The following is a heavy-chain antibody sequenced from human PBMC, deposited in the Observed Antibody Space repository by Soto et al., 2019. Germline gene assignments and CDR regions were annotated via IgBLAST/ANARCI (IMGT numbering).Heavy chain of an antibody. CDR2: INAGNGNT. D-gene: IGHD1-20*01. J-gene: IGHJ4*02. CDR1: GYTFTSYA. Sequence: ASVKVSCKASGYTFTSYAMHWVRQAPGQRLEWMGWINAGNGNTKYSQKFQGRVTITRDTSASTAYMELSSLRSEDTAVYYCARGITLPTPLDYWGQETLVTVGS. CDR3: ARGITLPTPLDY. V-gene: IGHV1-3*01.